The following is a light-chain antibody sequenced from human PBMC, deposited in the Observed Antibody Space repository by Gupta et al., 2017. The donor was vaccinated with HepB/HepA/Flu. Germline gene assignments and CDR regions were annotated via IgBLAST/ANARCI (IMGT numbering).Light chain of an antibody. CDR1: QSVSSSY. Sequence: PGERVTLSCRASQSVSSSYLTWYQQKPGQAPRLLIYGASTRATSIPARFSGSGSGTDFTLTISSLQPEDFAVYYCQQDDNLPPTFGQGTRPEIK. V-gene: IGKV3-7*01. CDR3: QQDDNLPPT. J-gene: IGKJ5*01. CDR2: GAS.